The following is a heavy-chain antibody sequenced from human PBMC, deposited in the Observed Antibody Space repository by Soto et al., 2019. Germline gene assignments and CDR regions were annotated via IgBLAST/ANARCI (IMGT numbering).Heavy chain of an antibody. CDR2: ISGSGGST. Sequence: GGSLRLSCAASGFTFSSYAMSWVRQAPGKGLEWVSAISGSGGSTYDADSVKGLFTISRDNSKNTLYLQMNSVIAEDMAVYYCAKEGLVDSSGYYFDYWGQGTLVTVSS. V-gene: IGHV3-23*01. CDR3: AKEGLVDSSGYYFDY. J-gene: IGHJ4*02. CDR1: GFTFSSYA. D-gene: IGHD3-22*01.